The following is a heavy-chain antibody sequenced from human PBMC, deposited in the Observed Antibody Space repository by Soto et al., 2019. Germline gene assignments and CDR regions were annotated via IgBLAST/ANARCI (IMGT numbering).Heavy chain of an antibody. CDR2: IIPIFGTA. CDR3: ARGGPYYYDSSGYYRGSDYYYGMDV. CDR1: GGTFSSYA. D-gene: IGHD3-22*01. V-gene: IGHV1-69*01. Sequence: QVQLVQSGAEVKKPGSSVKVSCKASGGTFSSYAISWVRQAPGQGLEWMGGIIPIFGTANYAQKFQSRVTITADESTSTAYMELSSLRSEDTAVYYCARGGPYYYDSSGYYRGSDYYYGMDVWGQGTTVTVSS. J-gene: IGHJ6*02.